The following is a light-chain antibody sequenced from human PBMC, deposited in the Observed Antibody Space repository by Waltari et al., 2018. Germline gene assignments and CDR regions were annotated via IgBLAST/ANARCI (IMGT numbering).Light chain of an antibody. V-gene: IGLV2-14*03. Sequence: QSALTQPASVSGSPGQSITISCTGTSSDVGGYNYFSWYQQHPGKAPKPMIYDVSNRPSGVSNRFSGSKSGNTASLTISGLQAEDEADYYCSSYTSSSSLVLGGGTKLTVL. J-gene: IGLJ2*01. CDR3: SSYTSSSSLV. CDR2: DVS. CDR1: SSDVGGYNY.